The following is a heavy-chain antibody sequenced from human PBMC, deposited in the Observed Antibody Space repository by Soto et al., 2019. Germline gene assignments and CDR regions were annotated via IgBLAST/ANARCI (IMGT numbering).Heavy chain of an antibody. CDR1: GGSISTCGYY. CDR2: IYYIGSA. Sequence: HVPLQESGRVLLIPSQTLSLPCTVYGGSISTCGYYWSWIRQHPRQGLEWNGYIYYIGSAYYNPSLNSRVTISVDTSKNQFALKLSSVTAADTAVYYCARERPTYYGMDFWGQGTTVTVSS. V-gene: IGHV4-31*03. CDR3: ARERPTYYGMDF. J-gene: IGHJ6*02.